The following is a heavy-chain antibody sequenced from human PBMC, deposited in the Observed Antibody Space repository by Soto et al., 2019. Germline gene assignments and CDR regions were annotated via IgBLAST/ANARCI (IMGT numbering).Heavy chain of an antibody. Sequence: QVKRVQSGAEEKKPGASVKVSCKASGYTFTSYAMHWVRQAPGQRLEWMGWINAGNGNTKYSQKFQGRDTITRDTSASTAYMELSSLRSEDTAVYYCARGSGYYYWDDYWGQGTLVTVSS. J-gene: IGHJ4*02. D-gene: IGHD3-22*01. CDR2: INAGNGNT. CDR3: ARGSGYYYWDDY. V-gene: IGHV1-3*05. CDR1: GYTFTSYA.